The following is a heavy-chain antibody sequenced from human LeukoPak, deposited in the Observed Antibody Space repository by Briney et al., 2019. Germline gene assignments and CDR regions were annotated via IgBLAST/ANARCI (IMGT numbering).Heavy chain of an antibody. CDR3: AKHSSSWYYTWNYFDY. D-gene: IGHD6-13*01. CDR1: GFTFSSYG. J-gene: IGHJ4*02. V-gene: IGHV3-23*01. CDR2: ISGSGGST. Sequence: GGTLRLSCAASGFTFSSYGMSWVRQAPGKGLEWVSAISGSGGSTYYADSVKGRFTISRDNSKNTLYLQMNSLRAEDTAVYYCAKHSSSWYYTWNYFDYWGQGTLVTVSS.